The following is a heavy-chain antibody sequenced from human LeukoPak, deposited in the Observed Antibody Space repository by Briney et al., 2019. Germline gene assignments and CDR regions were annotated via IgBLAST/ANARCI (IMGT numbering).Heavy chain of an antibody. CDR3: ARTGNTAVPPYFDY. CDR1: GGSISSSGYY. D-gene: IGHD3-10*01. CDR2: IYYSGST. V-gene: IGHV4-39*01. Sequence: SGTLSLTCTVSGGSISSSGYYWGWLPQPPGRGLECVGTIYYSGSTYYNPSLNSRVTISVATSKNPFSLTLSSVTAADTAVYYCARTGNTAVPPYFDYWGQGALVTASS. J-gene: IGHJ4*02.